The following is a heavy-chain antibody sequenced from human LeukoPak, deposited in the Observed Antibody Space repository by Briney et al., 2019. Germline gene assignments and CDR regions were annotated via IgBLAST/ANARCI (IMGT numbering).Heavy chain of an antibody. J-gene: IGHJ4*02. V-gene: IGHV2-5*02. CDR3: AHTADYYDSSGMGYFDY. CDR2: IYWDDNK. CDR1: GFSLSTSGVG. Sequence: SGPTLVNPTQTLTLTCTFSGFSLSTSGVGVGWIRQPPGKALEWLALIYWDDNKRYSPSLKSRLTITKDTSKNQVVLTMTNMDPVDTATYYCAHTADYYDSSGMGYFDYWGQGTLVTVSS. D-gene: IGHD3-22*01.